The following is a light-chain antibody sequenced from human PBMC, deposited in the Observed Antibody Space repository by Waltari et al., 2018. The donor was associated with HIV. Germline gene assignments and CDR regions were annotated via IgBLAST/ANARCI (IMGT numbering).Light chain of an antibody. V-gene: IGKV1-39*01. J-gene: IGKJ5*01. CDR2: GVS. Sequence: IQLTQSPSSLSASLGDKVTITCRASQNIKTLLNWYHVRPGKAPRLLIYGVSDLPTGVPSRFIGGGSGTDFTLTINNLQPEDFASYFCQQTYSVSITFGPGTRLEI. CDR1: QNIKTL. CDR3: QQTYSVSIT.